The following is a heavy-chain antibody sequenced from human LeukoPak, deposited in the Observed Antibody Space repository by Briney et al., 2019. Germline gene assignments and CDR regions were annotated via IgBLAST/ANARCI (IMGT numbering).Heavy chain of an antibody. CDR2: IYHSGST. CDR1: GGSISSGGYS. V-gene: IGHV4-30-2*01. Sequence: SETLSLTCAVSGGSISSGGYSWSWIRQPPGKGLEWIGYIYHSGSTYYNPSLKSRVTISVDRSKNQFSLKLSSVTAADTAVYYCARAHYNYGGTEGAFDYWGQGTLVTVSS. J-gene: IGHJ4*02. CDR3: ARAHYNYGGTEGAFDY. D-gene: IGHD4-23*01.